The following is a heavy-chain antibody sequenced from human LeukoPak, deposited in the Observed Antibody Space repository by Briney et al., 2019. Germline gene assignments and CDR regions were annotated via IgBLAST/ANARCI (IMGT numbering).Heavy chain of an antibody. J-gene: IGHJ3*02. Sequence: PSETLSLTCTVSGGSISSSSYYWGWIRQPPGKGLEWIGYIYYGGSTYYNPCLKSRFTISVDTSKNQFSLKLSSVTAADTAVYYCARDKGYYDGSGYNPTGDAFDIWGQGTMVTVSS. CDR2: IYYGGST. CDR1: GGSISSSSYY. CDR3: ARDKGYYDGSGYNPTGDAFDI. D-gene: IGHD3-22*01. V-gene: IGHV4-30-4*08.